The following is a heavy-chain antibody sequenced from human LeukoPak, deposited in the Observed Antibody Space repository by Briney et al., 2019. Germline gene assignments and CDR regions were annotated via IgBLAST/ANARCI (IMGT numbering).Heavy chain of an antibody. J-gene: IGHJ4*02. V-gene: IGHV3-9*03. CDR3: AKDSGGSYYYFDY. Sequence: GGSLRLSCAASGFTFDVYAMHWVRQAPGKGLEWVSGISWNSGSIGYADSVKGRFTISRDNAKNSLYLQMNSLRAEDMALYYCAKDSGGSYYYFDYWGQGTLVTVSS. D-gene: IGHD1-26*01. CDR2: ISWNSGSI. CDR1: GFTFDVYA.